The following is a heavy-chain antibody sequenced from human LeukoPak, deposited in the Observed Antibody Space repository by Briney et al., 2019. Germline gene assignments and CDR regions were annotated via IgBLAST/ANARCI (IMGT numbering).Heavy chain of an antibody. D-gene: IGHD3-3*01. CDR1: GGSISSYY. CDR3: ARVVSYYDFWSGYYSWFDP. Sequence: SDTLSLTCTVSGGSISSYYWSWIRQPPGKGLEWIGYIYYSGSTNYNPSLKSRVTITVDTSKNQFSLKLSSVTAADTAVYYCARVVSYYDFWSGYYSWFDPWGQGTLVTVSS. V-gene: IGHV4-59*07. CDR2: IYYSGST. J-gene: IGHJ5*02.